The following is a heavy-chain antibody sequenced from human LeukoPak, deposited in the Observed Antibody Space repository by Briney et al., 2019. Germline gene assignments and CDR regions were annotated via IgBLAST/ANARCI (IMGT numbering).Heavy chain of an antibody. CDR3: ARAKDGEMALTGYFDY. Sequence: GSLRLSCAASGFTFSSYWMSWVRQAPGKGLEWVSYISSGGSTRYYTDSVKGRFTISRDNAKSLLYLQMNSLRAEDTAVYYCARAKDGEMALTGYFDYWGQGTLVTVSS. CDR2: ISSGGSTR. V-gene: IGHV3-48*04. D-gene: IGHD5-24*01. J-gene: IGHJ4*02. CDR1: GFTFSSYW.